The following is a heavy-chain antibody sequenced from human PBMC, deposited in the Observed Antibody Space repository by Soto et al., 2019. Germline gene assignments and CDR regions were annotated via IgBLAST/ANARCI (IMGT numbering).Heavy chain of an antibody. CDR3: ARSPQAVRIFGDRRIPPYYFDY. CDR1: GGSLSSYD. D-gene: IGHD3-3*01. CDR2: IYYSGST. V-gene: IGHV4-59*01. J-gene: IGHJ4*02. Sequence: PSETLSLTCTVSGGSLSSYDWSWIRQPPGKGLEWIGYIYYSGSTNYNPSLKSRVTISVDTSKNQFSLKLSSVTAADTAVYYCARSPQAVRIFGDRRIPPYYFDYWGQGTLVTVSS.